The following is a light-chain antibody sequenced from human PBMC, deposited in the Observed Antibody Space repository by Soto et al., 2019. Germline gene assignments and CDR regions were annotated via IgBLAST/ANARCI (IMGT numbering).Light chain of an antibody. V-gene: IGKV3-20*01. CDR3: QQYGSSPIT. CDR2: GAS. J-gene: IGKJ5*01. CDR1: QSVGSF. Sequence: TQSPATLSLSPGERVTLSCRASQSVGSFLAWYQQKPGQAPRLLIYGASSRATGIPDRFSGSGSGTDFTLTISRLEPEDFAVYYCQQYGSSPITFGQGTRLEIK.